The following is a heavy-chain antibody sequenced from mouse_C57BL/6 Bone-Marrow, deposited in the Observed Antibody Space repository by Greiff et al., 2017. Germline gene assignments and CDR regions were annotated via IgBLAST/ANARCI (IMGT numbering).Heavy chain of an antibody. CDR2: ISNGGGST. CDR3: ARLPLYYDYDGYAIDY. Sequence: EVKVVESGGGLVQPGGSLKLSCAASGFTFSDYYMYWVRQTPEKRLEWVAYISNGGGSTYYPDTVKGRFTISRDNAKNTLYLQMSRLKSEDTAMYYCARLPLYYDYDGYAIDYWGQGTSVTVSS. CDR1: GFTFSDYY. J-gene: IGHJ4*01. D-gene: IGHD2-4*01. V-gene: IGHV5-12*01.